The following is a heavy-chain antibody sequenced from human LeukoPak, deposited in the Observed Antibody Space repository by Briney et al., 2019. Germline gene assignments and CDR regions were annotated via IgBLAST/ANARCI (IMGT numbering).Heavy chain of an antibody. J-gene: IGHJ5*02. CDR2: IGGSAGTTI. CDR3: ARDEGYCSS. CDR1: GFTFSNYE. D-gene: IGHD2-15*01. Sequence: GGSLRLSCVASGFTFSNYEMKWVRQAPGKGLEWVSYIGGSAGTTIYYADSVKGRFTISRDNAKNSLYLQMNSLRAEDTAIYYCARDEGYCSSWGQGTLVTVSS. V-gene: IGHV3-48*03.